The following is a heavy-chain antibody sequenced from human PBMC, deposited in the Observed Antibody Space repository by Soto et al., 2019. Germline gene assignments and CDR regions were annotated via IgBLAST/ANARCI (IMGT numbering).Heavy chain of an antibody. CDR1: GGTFSSYT. CDR2: IIPILGIA. D-gene: IGHD1-1*01. Sequence: QVQLVQSGAEVKKPGSSVKVSCKASGGTFSSYTISWVRQAPGQGLEWMGRIIPILGIANYAQKFQGRVTITADKSTSTAYMELSSLRSEDTAVYYCARDGFGTRPALSYYYGMDVWGQGTTVTVSS. CDR3: ARDGFGTRPALSYYYGMDV. J-gene: IGHJ6*02. V-gene: IGHV1-69*08.